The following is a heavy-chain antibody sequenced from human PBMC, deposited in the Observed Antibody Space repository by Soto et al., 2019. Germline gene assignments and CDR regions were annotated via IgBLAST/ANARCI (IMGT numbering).Heavy chain of an antibody. CDR2: IWYDGSNK. Sequence: GGSLRLSCAASGFTFSSYGMHWVRQAPGKGLEWVAVIWYDGSNKYYADSAKGRFTISRDNSKNTLYLQMNSLRAEDTAVYYCARGGAVAGIWFDYWGQGTLVTVSS. CDR3: ARGGAVAGIWFDY. V-gene: IGHV3-33*01. CDR1: GFTFSSYG. J-gene: IGHJ4*02. D-gene: IGHD6-19*01.